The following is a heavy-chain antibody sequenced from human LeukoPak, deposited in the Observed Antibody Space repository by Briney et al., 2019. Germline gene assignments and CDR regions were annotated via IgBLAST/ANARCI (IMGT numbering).Heavy chain of an antibody. CDR2: IYSGGST. Sequence: PGGSLRLSCAASGFTVSSNYMSWVRQAPGKGLEWVSVIYSGGSTYYADFVKGRFTISRDNSKNTLYLQMNSLRAEDTAVYYCASNQYYYDSSGYYPRGIWGQGTMVTVSS. V-gene: IGHV3-66*02. D-gene: IGHD3-22*01. J-gene: IGHJ3*02. CDR1: GFTVSSNY. CDR3: ASNQYYYDSSGYYPRGI.